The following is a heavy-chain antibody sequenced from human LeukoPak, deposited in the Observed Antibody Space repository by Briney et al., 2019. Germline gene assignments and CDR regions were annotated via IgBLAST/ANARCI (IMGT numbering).Heavy chain of an antibody. V-gene: IGHV1-2*02. D-gene: IGHD3-22*01. CDR1: GYTFTGYY. J-gene: IGHJ4*02. CDR2: INPNSGGT. CDR3: AREGMPSGYGPYYYDSSGYYRYYFDY. Sequence: GASVKVSSKASGYTFTGYYMPWVRHAPGRGLERMGWINPNSGGTNYAQKFQGRVTMTRDTSISTAYMEVSRLRSDDTAVYYCAREGMPSGYGPYYYDSSGYYRYYFDYWGQGTLVTVSS.